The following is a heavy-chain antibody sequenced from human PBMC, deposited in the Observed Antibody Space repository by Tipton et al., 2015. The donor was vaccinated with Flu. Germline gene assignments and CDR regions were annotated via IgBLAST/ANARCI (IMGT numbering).Heavy chain of an antibody. Sequence: VQLVQSGGALIQPGGSLRLSCAASGFTVSNNYMSWVRQAPGKGLEWVSVIYSGGSTYYADSVKGRFTISRDNSENTLYLQVNSLRAEDTAVYYCARVGPRVGKGWYFDRWGRGTLVTVSS. CDR1: GFTVSNNY. CDR2: IYSGGST. J-gene: IGHJ2*01. D-gene: IGHD4-23*01. CDR3: ARVGPRVGKGWYFDR. V-gene: IGHV3-53*01.